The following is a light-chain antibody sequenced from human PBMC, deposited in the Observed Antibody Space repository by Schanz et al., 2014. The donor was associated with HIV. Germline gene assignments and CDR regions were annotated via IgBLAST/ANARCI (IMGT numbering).Light chain of an antibody. V-gene: IGLV2-8*01. CDR3: SSFAGNNKLL. Sequence: QSALIQPPSVSGSPGQSVTISCTGTSSDVGSYDYVSWYQQHPGTVPKPMIYNVNTQPSRVPDRFSGSKSGNTASLTVSGLQADDEADYYCSSFAGNNKLLFGGGTKLTVL. CDR2: NVN. J-gene: IGLJ2*01. CDR1: SSDVGSYDY.